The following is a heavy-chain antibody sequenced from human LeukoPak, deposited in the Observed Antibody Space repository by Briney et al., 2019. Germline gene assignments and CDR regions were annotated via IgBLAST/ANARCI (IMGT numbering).Heavy chain of an antibody. J-gene: IGHJ4*02. CDR3: ARDFSPTGGNY. CDR1: GFTFSSYW. D-gene: IGHD7-27*01. CDR2: IKQDGSDT. V-gene: IGHV3-7*01. Sequence: GGSLRLSCAVSGFTFSSYWMTWVRQAPGKGLEWVANIKQDGSDTYSVDSVKGRFTISRDNAKSSLYLQMNSLRAEDTAVYYCARDFSPTGGNYWGQGTLVTVSS.